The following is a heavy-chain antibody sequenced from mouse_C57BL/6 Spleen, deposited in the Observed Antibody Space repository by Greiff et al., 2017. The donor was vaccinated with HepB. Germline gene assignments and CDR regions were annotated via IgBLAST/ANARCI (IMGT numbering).Heavy chain of an antibody. D-gene: IGHD1-1*02. CDR1: GFTFSDYG. V-gene: IGHV5-17*01. CDR2: ISSGSSTI. J-gene: IGHJ2*01. Sequence: VKLVESGGGLVKPGGSLKLSCAASGFTFSDYGMHWVRQAPEKGLEWVAYISSGSSTIYYADTVKGRFTISRDNAKNTLFLQMTSLRSEDTAMYYCARGGTNYFDYWGQGTTLTVSS. CDR3: ARGGTNYFDY.